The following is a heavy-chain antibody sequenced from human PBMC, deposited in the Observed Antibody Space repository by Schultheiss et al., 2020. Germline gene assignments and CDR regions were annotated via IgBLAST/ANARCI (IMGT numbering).Heavy chain of an antibody. CDR3: AKDIVKRGWELLSAIDY. J-gene: IGHJ4*02. D-gene: IGHD1-26*01. CDR1: GFTFDDYA. V-gene: IGHV3-9*01. Sequence: SLRLSCAASGFTFDDYAMHWVRQAPGKGLEWVSGISWNSGSIGYADSVKGRFTISRDNAKNSLYLQMNSLRAEDTALYYCAKDIVKRGWELLSAIDYWGQGTLVTVSS. CDR2: ISWNSGSI.